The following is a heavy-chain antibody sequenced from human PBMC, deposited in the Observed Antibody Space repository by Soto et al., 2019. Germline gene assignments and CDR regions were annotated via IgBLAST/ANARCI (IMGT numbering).Heavy chain of an antibody. CDR3: ARHKGDIVVVPAARGVDYYYYMDV. Sequence: PSETLSLTCTVSGGSISSSSYYWGWIRQPPGKGLEWIGSIYYSGSTYYNPSLKSRVTISVDTSKNQFSLKLSSVTAADTAVYYCARHKGDIVVVPAARGVDYYYYMDVWGKGTTVTVSS. D-gene: IGHD2-2*01. CDR2: IYYSGST. J-gene: IGHJ6*03. V-gene: IGHV4-39*01. CDR1: GGSISSSSYY.